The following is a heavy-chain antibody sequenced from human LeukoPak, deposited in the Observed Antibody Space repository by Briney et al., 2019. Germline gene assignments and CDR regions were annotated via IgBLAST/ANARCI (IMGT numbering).Heavy chain of an antibody. Sequence: ASVKVSCKASGYTFTNYYITWVRQAPGQGLEWMGWISAYNGYTNYAQKFQGRVTMTTDTSTSTAYMELRSLRSDDTAMYYCARDIKRSRARWENLGFDPWGQGTLVTVSS. CDR1: GYTFTNYY. J-gene: IGHJ5*02. CDR3: ARDIKRSRARWENLGFDP. D-gene: IGHD1-14*01. V-gene: IGHV1-18*01. CDR2: ISAYNGYT.